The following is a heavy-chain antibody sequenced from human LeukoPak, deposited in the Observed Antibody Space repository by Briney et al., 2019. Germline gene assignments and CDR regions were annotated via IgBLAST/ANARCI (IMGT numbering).Heavy chain of an antibody. CDR2: ISAYNGNT. J-gene: IGHJ4*02. D-gene: IGHD2-2*01. CDR3: AREEDVVVPAAMPDY. CDR1: GYTFTSYG. V-gene: IGHV1-18*01. Sequence: EASVKVSCKASGYTFTSYGISRVRQAPGQGLEWMGWISAYNGNTNYAQKLQGRVTMTTDTSTSTAYMELRSLRSDDTAVYYCAREEDVVVPAAMPDYWGQGTLVTVSS.